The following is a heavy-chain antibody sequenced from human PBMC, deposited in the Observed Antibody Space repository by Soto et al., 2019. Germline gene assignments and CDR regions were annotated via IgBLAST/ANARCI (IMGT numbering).Heavy chain of an antibody. CDR1: GGSISSYY. D-gene: IGHD2-2*01. Sequence: QVQLQESGPGLVKPSETLSLTCTVSGGSISSYYWSWIRQPPGKGLEWIGYIYYSGSTKYNPSLKSRVTISVDTSKTQLSLKLSSVTAADTAVYYCARQSCSSTSCYSWVSWFDPWGQGTLVTVSS. V-gene: IGHV4-59*08. CDR3: ARQSCSSTSCYSWVSWFDP. J-gene: IGHJ5*02. CDR2: IYYSGST.